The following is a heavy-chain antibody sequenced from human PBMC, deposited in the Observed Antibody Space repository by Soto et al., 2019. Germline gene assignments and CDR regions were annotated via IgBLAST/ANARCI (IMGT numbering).Heavy chain of an antibody. V-gene: IGHV4-59*08. Sequence: SVPLCLTCTVSGDSISDYCWSWIRQTPGRGLEWIGNIYYRGNTDYNPSLKSRLTLLIDTTKSQFSLNLSSVTDADTAMYYCVRHADSGRPYFDYWGQGALVTAPQ. D-gene: IGHD3-10*01. CDR1: GDSISDYC. CDR2: IYYRGNT. CDR3: VRHADSGRPYFDY. J-gene: IGHJ4*02.